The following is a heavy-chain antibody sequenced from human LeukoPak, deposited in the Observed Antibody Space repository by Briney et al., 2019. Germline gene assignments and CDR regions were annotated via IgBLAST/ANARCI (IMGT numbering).Heavy chain of an antibody. CDR1: GFTFSSYE. J-gene: IGHJ6*04. CDR2: ISSTGNTV. CDR3: TKETPQMDV. V-gene: IGHV3-48*03. Sequence: PGGSLRLSCAASGFTFSSYEMNWVRQAPGQGLGWVAYISSTGNTVHYAGSVKGRFTISRDNAKNSLYLQMNRLRAEDTAVYYCTKETPQMDVWGKGTTVIVSS. D-gene: IGHD2-15*01.